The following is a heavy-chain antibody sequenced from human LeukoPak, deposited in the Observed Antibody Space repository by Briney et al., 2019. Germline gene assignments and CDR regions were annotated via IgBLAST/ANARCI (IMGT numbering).Heavy chain of an antibody. CDR2: ISYSGST. V-gene: IGHV4-59*12. Sequence: SETLSLTCTVSGGSLSSYYWSWIRQPPGKELKWIGYISYSGSTNYNPSLKSRVTISIDTSKNQFSLKLRSVTAADTAVYYCARYPLQLEVAGAEYFDYWGQGTLVTVSS. CDR3: ARYPLQLEVAGAEYFDY. J-gene: IGHJ4*02. CDR1: GGSLSSYY. D-gene: IGHD1-1*01.